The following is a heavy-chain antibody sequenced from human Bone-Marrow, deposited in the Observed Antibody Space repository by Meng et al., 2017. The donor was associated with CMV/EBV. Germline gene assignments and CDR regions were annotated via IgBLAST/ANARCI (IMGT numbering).Heavy chain of an antibody. D-gene: IGHD6-6*01. CDR3: ARPLPVGDEQLVPHYYYYYGMDV. CDR2: ISSSSSYI. Sequence: GESLKISCAASGFTFSSYSMNWVRQAPGKGLEWVSSISSSSSYIYYADSVKGRFTISRDNAKNSLYLQMNSLRAEDTAVYYCARPLPVGDEQLVPHYYYYYGMDVWGQGTTATVSS. CDR1: GFTFSSYS. V-gene: IGHV3-21*01. J-gene: IGHJ6*02.